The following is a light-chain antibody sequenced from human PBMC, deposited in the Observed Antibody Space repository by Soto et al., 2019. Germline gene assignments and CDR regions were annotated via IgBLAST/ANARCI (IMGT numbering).Light chain of an antibody. V-gene: IGLV3-1*01. J-gene: IGLJ3*02. Sequence: SYELTQPHTMSVSPGQTASITCSGDELGNKYVCWFQQKPGQSPALVIYQDTKRPSGIPERFSGSNSGNTATLTISGTQAMDEAYYYCQAWDNNIVVFGGGTKVTVL. CDR3: QAWDNNIVV. CDR2: QDT. CDR1: ELGNKY.